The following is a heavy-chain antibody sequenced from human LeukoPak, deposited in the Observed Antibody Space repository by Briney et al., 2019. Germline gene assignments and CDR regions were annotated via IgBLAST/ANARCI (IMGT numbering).Heavy chain of an antibody. V-gene: IGHV3-23*01. CDR1: GFTFSSYA. CDR3: AKDQAIFGVVISQPGYY. CDR2: ISGSGGST. D-gene: IGHD3-3*01. Sequence: GGSLRLSCAASGFTFSSYAMSWVRQAPGKGLEWVSAISGSGGSTYYADSVKGRFTISRDNSKNTLYLQMNSLRAEDTAVYYCAKDQAIFGVVISQPGYYWGQGTLVTVSS. J-gene: IGHJ4*02.